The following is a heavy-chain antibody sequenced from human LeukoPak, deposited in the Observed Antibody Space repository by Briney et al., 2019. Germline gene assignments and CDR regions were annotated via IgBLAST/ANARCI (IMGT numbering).Heavy chain of an antibody. Sequence: PGGSLRLSCEGSGFTFSNYWMGWVRQAPGKGLQWVANIKTDGSEKYYVDSVKGRFTISRDNAKNSLYLQMNSLRAEDTAVYYCAKSWGYTRPYYNYMDVWGKGTTVTVSS. CDR3: AKSWGYTRPYYNYMDV. D-gene: IGHD3-16*02. V-gene: IGHV3-7*01. CDR1: GFTFSNYW. CDR2: IKTDGSEK. J-gene: IGHJ6*03.